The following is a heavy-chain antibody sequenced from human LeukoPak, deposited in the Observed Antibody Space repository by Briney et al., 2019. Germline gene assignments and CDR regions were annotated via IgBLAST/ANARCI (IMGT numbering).Heavy chain of an antibody. J-gene: IGHJ4*02. CDR1: GFTFRSFD. V-gene: IGHV3-33*01. CDR2: IQYDGRDT. D-gene: IGHD4-17*01. CDR3: ARQRDYGDYYFDY. Sequence: PGGSLRLSCVASGFTFRSFDMHWVRQAPGQGLEWVAAIQYDGRDTDYADSVKGRFTISRDNSKDTLYLEMDSLRVEDTALYYCARQRDYGDYYFDYWGQGTLVTVSS.